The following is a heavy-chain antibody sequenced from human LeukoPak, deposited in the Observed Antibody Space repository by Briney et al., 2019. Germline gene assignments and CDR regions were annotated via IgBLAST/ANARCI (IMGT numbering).Heavy chain of an antibody. J-gene: IGHJ3*02. CDR3: ARDKGWKTNDAFDI. CDR2: TYYRSKWYN. Sequence: SQTLSLTCAISGDSVSSNSAAWNWIRRSPSRGLEWLGRTYYRSKWYNDYAVSVKSRITINPDTSKNQFSLQLNSVTPEDTAVYYCARDKGWKTNDAFDIWGQGTMVTVSS. V-gene: IGHV6-1*01. D-gene: IGHD1-1*01. CDR1: GDSVSSNSAA.